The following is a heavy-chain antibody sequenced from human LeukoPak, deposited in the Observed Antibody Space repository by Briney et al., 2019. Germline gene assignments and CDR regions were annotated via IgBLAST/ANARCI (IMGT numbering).Heavy chain of an antibody. CDR3: ARVGGDIAYYDFWSGYPPGVYFDY. J-gene: IGHJ4*02. Sequence: SETLSLTCTVSGGSISSYYWSWIRHPPGKGLEWIGYIYYSGSTNYNPSLKSRVTISVDTSKNQFSLKLSSVTAADTAVYYCARVGGDIAYYDFWSGYPPGVYFDYWGQGALVTVSS. D-gene: IGHD3-3*01. CDR1: GGSISSYY. V-gene: IGHV4-59*01. CDR2: IYYSGST.